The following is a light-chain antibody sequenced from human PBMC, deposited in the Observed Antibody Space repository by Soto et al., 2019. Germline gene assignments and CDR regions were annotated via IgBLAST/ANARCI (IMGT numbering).Light chain of an antibody. Sequence: QSALTQPRSVSGSPGQSVTIPCTGTSDDVGGYNYVSWYQQHPGKGPKLMISDVTKRPSGVPDRFSGSKSGNTASLTISWLQAEEEADYYCCTYVGSDSSYVFGTGTKLTVL. V-gene: IGLV2-11*01. CDR3: CTYVGSDSSYV. CDR2: DVT. J-gene: IGLJ1*01. CDR1: SDDVGGYNY.